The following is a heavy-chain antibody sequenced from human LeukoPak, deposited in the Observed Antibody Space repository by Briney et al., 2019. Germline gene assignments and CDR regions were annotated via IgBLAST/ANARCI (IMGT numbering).Heavy chain of an antibody. CDR2: INHSGST. CDR3: ARGLRFLEWSHYYYYGMDV. J-gene: IGHJ6*02. V-gene: IGHV4-34*01. Sequence: SETLSLTCALYRGSFSGYYWSWLRQPPGKGLEWIGEINHSGSTNYNPSLKSRVTISVDTSKNQFSLKLSSVTAADTAVYYCARGLRFLEWSHYYYYGMDVWGQGTTVTVSS. CDR1: RGSFSGYY. D-gene: IGHD3-3*01.